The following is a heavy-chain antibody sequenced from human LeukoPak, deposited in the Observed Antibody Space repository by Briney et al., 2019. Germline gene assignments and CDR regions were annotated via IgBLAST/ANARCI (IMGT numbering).Heavy chain of an antibody. CDR3: ARAGSTAMVWYFDY. V-gene: IGHV1-69*04. D-gene: IGHD5-18*01. Sequence: ASVKVSCKASGGTFSSYAISRVRQAPGQGLEWMGRIIPILGIANYAQKFQGRVTITADESTSTAYMELSSLGSEDTAVYYCARAGSTAMVWYFDYWGQGTLVTVSS. CDR1: GGTFSSYA. J-gene: IGHJ4*02. CDR2: IIPILGIA.